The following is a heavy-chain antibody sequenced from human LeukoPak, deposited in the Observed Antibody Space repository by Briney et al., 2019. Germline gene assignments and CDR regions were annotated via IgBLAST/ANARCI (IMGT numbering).Heavy chain of an antibody. CDR1: GGSISSYY. J-gene: IGHJ4*02. D-gene: IGHD6-13*01. V-gene: IGHV4-4*07. CDR2: IYSSGST. CDR3: ARGGGSSWLSPLDY. Sequence: SGTLSLTCTVSGGSISSYYWSWMRQPAGKGLEWIGRIYSSGSTAYNPSLRSRLTVSLDTSKNQFSLKLISVTAADTAVYYCARGGGSSWLSPLDYWGQGALVTVSS.